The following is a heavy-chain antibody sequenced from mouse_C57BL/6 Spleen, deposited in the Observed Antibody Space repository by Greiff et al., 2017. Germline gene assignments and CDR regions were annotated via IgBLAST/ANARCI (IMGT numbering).Heavy chain of an antibody. D-gene: IGHD4-1*01. CDR2: ISDGGGYT. Sequence: EVKLMESGGGLVKPGGSLKLSCAASGFTFSSYAMSWVRQTPEKRLEWVATISDGGGYTYYPDNVKGRFTISRDNAKNNLYLQMSHLKSEDTAMYCWARGWDVQAWFAYWGQGTLVTVSA. CDR3: ARGWDVQAWFAY. V-gene: IGHV5-4*03. CDR1: GFTFSSYA. J-gene: IGHJ3*01.